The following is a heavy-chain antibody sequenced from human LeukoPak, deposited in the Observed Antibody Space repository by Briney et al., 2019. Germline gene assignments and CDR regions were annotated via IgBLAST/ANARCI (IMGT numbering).Heavy chain of an antibody. CDR3: ARHYGSKFNWFDP. CDR2: IYYSGTT. D-gene: IGHD3-10*01. Sequence: SETLSLTCAVYGGSFSGYYCDWLRQSPGKGLEWIGSIYYSGTTFYNPSLKSRVTISVDTSKNQFSLKLSSVTAADTAVYYCARHYGSKFNWFDPWGQGTLVTVSS. V-gene: IGHV4-39*01. J-gene: IGHJ5*02. CDR1: GGSFSGYY.